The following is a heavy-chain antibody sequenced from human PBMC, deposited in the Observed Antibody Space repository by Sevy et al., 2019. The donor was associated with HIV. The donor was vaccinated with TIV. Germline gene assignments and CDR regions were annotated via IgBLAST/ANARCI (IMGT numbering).Heavy chain of an antibody. V-gene: IGHV3-53*01. CDR2: LYSGGST. CDR3: ARAGTGSYRAYFDY. CDR1: EFTVSSSY. D-gene: IGHD1-26*01. J-gene: IGHJ4*02. Sequence: GGSLRLSCAASEFTVSSSYMSWVRQAPGKGLEWVSSLYSGGSTYYAASVKGRFAVSRDNSKNTLYLQMNSLRAEDTAVYYCARAGTGSYRAYFDYWGQGTLVTVS.